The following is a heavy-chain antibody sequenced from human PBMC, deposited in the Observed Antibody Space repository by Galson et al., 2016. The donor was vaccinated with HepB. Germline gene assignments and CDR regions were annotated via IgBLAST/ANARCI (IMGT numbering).Heavy chain of an antibody. CDR1: GYTFTTSG. CDR3: ARDVQYRFDS. D-gene: IGHD2/OR15-2a*01. V-gene: IGHV1-18*01. Sequence: SVKVSCKASGYTFTTSGISWVRQAPGQGLEWMGWISTYSGNTKYAQKFQGGLTLTTDSSTTTVYMELRSLRFDDTALYYCARDVQYRFDSWGQGTLVTVSS. J-gene: IGHJ4*02. CDR2: ISTYSGNT.